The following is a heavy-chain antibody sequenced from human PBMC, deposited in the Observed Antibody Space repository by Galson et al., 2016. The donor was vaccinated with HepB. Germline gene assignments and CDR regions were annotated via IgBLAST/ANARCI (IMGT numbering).Heavy chain of an antibody. CDR3: ARSYIELAYYYYYAMDV. Sequence: SETLSLTCAVSGGSIDTTNWWSWVRQPPGKGLEWIGDIFHNGSANYNPSLNSRVTISVDRSTGQFSLKLTSVTAADTAIYYCARSYIELAYYYYYAMDVWGHGTSGIVSS. J-gene: IGHJ6*02. CDR1: GGSIDTTNW. V-gene: IGHV4-4*02. CDR2: IFHNGSA. D-gene: IGHD2-8*02.